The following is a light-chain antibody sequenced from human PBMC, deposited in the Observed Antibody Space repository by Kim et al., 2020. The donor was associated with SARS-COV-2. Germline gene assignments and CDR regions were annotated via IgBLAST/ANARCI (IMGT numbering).Light chain of an antibody. V-gene: IGLV4-69*01. J-gene: IGLJ2*01. Sequence: QLVLTQSPSASASLGASVKLTCTLSSGHSSYAIAWHQQQPEKGPRYLMKLNSDGSHSKGDGIPDRFSGSSSGAERYLTISSLQSEDEADYYCQTWGTGIRVFGGGTQLPV. CDR2: LNSDGSH. CDR3: QTWGTGIRV. CDR1: SGHSSYA.